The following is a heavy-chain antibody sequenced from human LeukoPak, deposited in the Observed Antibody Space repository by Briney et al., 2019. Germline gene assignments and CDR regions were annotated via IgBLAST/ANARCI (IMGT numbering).Heavy chain of an antibody. D-gene: IGHD6-13*01. Sequence: PSETLSLTCTVSGGSISSYYWSWIRQPAGKGLEWIWRIYTSGSTNYNPSLKSRVTMSVDTSKNRFSLRLSSVTAADTAVYYCARVTGYMVEDYFDYWGQGTLVTVSS. J-gene: IGHJ4*02. CDR2: IYTSGST. CDR3: ARVTGYMVEDYFDY. CDR1: GGSISSYY. V-gene: IGHV4-4*07.